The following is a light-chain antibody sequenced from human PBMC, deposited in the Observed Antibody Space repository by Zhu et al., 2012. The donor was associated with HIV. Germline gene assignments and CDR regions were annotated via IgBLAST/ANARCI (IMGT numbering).Light chain of an antibody. CDR3: QQYYSYPPNT. CDR2: ATF. Sequence: DIQMTQSPSSLSASVGDRATINCRASQGIKNSLAWYQQKPGKVPKLLVAATFSLQSGVPSRFSGGGSGTNFTLTISSLQPEDFATYYCQQYYSYPPNTFGQGTKLEIK. CDR1: QGIKNS. V-gene: IGKV1-NL1*01. J-gene: IGKJ2*01.